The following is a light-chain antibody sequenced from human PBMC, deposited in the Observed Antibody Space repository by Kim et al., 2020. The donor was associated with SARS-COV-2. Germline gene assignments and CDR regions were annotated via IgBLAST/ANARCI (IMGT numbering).Light chain of an antibody. V-gene: IGKV1-39*01. Sequence: ASVGDRVTITCRASQSISSYLNWYQQKPGKAPKLLIYAASSLQSGVPSRFSGSGSGTDFTLTISSLQPEDFATYYCQQSYSTPFTFGQGTRLEIK. J-gene: IGKJ5*01. CDR3: QQSYSTPFT. CDR2: AAS. CDR1: QSISSY.